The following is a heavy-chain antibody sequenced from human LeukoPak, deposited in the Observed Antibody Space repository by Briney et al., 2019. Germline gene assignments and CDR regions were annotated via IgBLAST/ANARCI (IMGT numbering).Heavy chain of an antibody. D-gene: IGHD1-26*01. CDR1: DDSISSNRYF. V-gene: IGHV4-39*07. CDR3: ARDIDDVGALLDF. CDR2: INYNWRT. Sequence: SETLSLTCTISDDSISSNRYFWAWIRQPPGGGLEWIASINYNWRTYYNPSLKSRLTISIDTAKRQFSLKLTSVTAADTALYYCARDIDDVGALLDFWGQGTLVTVSS. J-gene: IGHJ4*02.